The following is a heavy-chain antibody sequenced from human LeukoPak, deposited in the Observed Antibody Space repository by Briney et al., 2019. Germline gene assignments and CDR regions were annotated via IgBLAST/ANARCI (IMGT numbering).Heavy chain of an antibody. Sequence: GGSLRLSCAASGFTFSSYWMSWVRQAPGKGLEWVANIKQDGSEKYYVDSVKGRFTISRDNAKNSLYLQMNSLRAEDTAVYYCARVSILTGYYQVNFDYWGQGTLVTVSS. CDR1: GFTFSSYW. J-gene: IGHJ4*02. CDR3: ARVSILTGYYQVNFDY. CDR2: IKQDGSEK. D-gene: IGHD3-9*01. V-gene: IGHV3-7*01.